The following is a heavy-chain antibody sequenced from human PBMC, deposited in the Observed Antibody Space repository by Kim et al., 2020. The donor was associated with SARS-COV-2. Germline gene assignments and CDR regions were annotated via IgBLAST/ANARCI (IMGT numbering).Heavy chain of an antibody. D-gene: IGHD1-26*01. J-gene: IGHJ4*02. CDR2: ISYSGST. Sequence: SETLSLTCTVSGGSISSGDYYWSWIRQPPGKGLEWIGYISYSGSTYYNPSLKSRVTISVDTSKNQFSLKLSSVTAADTAVYYCARVIRGGYRLVYYWGQRTLGTVSS. CDR3: ARVIRGGYRLVYY. CDR1: GGSISSGDYY. V-gene: IGHV4-30-4*08.